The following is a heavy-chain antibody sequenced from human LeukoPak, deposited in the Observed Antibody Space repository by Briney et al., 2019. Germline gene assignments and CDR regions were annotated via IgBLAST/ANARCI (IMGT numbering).Heavy chain of an antibody. V-gene: IGHV3-15*07. CDR3: TTDRWELLETYYYYGMDV. J-gene: IGHJ6*02. Sequence: GGSLRLSCAASGFTFNNAWMNWVRQAPGKGLEWVGRIKSHTDGGTTDYNAPVKGRFTISRDDSKNTLYLQMNSLRIEDTAVYYCTTDRWELLETYYYYGMDVWGQGTTVTVSS. D-gene: IGHD1-26*01. CDR2: IKSHTDGGTT. CDR1: GFTFNNAW.